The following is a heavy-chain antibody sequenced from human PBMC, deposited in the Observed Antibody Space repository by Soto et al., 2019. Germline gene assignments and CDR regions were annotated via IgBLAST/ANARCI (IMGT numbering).Heavy chain of an antibody. CDR1: GFTFGSYV. CDR2: ITGSGGGT. CDR3: AKSSGFHDAFDI. Sequence: GGSLRLSCAASGFTFGSYVMSWVRQAPGKGLQWVSAITGSGGGTYYADSVQGRFTISRDNSKNTLYLQMNSLRAEDTAVYYRAKSSGFHDAFDIWGQGTMVTVSS. V-gene: IGHV3-23*01. J-gene: IGHJ3*02. D-gene: IGHD3-22*01.